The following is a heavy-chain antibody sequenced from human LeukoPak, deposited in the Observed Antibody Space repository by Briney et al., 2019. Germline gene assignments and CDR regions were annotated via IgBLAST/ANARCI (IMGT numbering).Heavy chain of an antibody. V-gene: IGHV3-11*06. CDR1: GFTFSDYY. CDR2: ISSSSSYI. D-gene: IGHD3-9*01. Sequence: GGSLRLSCAASGFTFSDYYMSWIRQAPGKGLEWVSSISSSSSYIYYADSVKGRFTISRDNAKNSLYLQMNSLRAEDTAVYYCARTDYDILTGYPDYWGQGTLVTVSS. CDR3: ARTDYDILTGYPDY. J-gene: IGHJ4*02.